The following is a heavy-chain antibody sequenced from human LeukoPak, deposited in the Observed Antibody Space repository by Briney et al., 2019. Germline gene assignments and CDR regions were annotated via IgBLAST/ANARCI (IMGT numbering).Heavy chain of an antibody. CDR3: ARDNRGYYYDSSGYPPEDY. CDR2: IWYDGSNK. J-gene: IGHJ4*02. Sequence: GGSLRLSCAASGFTFSSYGMHWVRQAPGKGLEWVAVIWYDGSNKYYADSVKGRFTISRDNSKNTLYLQMNSLRAEDTAVYYCARDNRGYYYDSSGYPPEDYWGQGTLVTVSS. CDR1: GFTFSSYG. D-gene: IGHD3-22*01. V-gene: IGHV3-33*08.